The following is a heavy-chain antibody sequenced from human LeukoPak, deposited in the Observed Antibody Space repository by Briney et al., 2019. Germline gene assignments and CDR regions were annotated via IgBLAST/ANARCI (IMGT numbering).Heavy chain of an antibody. CDR3: GGGLRFLEWLPTYYFDY. CDR2: LYYSGST. J-gene: IGHJ4*02. Sequence: SETLSLTCTVSGGSISSSSYYWGWIRQPPGKGLEWIGNLYYSGSTYYNPSLNSRVTISVDTSKNQFSLKLSSVTAADTAVYYCGGGLRFLEWLPTYYFDYWGQGTLVTVSS. CDR1: GGSISSSSYY. D-gene: IGHD3-3*01. V-gene: IGHV4-39*07.